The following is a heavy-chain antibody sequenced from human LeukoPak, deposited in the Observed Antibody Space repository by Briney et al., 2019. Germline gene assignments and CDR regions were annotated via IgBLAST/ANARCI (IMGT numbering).Heavy chain of an antibody. J-gene: IGHJ4*02. D-gene: IGHD6-19*01. V-gene: IGHV3-23*01. Sequence: GGSLTLSCTASGFTFSSYDMTWVRQAPGKGLEWVSAISSSGGSTYYADSVKGRFTISRDNSKNTLYLQMNSLRGEDTAVYYCAKDRDSSGWSAHLLFDYWGQGTLVTVSS. CDR2: ISSSGGST. CDR3: AKDRDSSGWSAHLLFDY. CDR1: GFTFSSYD.